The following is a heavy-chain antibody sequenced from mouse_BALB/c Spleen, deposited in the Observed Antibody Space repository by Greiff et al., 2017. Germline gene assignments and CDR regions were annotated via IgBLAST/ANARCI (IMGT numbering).Heavy chain of an antibody. V-gene: IGHV5-9-4*01. Sequence: DVKLVESGGGLVKPGGSLKLSCAASGFTFSSYAMSWVRQSPEKRLEWVAEISSGGSYTYYPDTVTGRFTISRDNAKNTLYLEMSSLRSEDTAMYYCARVYYGNYGFAYWGQGTLVTVSA. D-gene: IGHD2-1*01. CDR1: GFTFSSYA. CDR3: ARVYYGNYGFAY. J-gene: IGHJ3*01. CDR2: ISSGGSYT.